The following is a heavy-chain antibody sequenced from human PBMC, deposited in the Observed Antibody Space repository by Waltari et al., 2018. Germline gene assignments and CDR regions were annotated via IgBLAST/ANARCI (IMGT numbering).Heavy chain of an antibody. CDR2: IIPIIATA. D-gene: IGHD2-21*01. V-gene: IGHV1-69*08. CDR1: GCTFSRYA. Sequence: QVQLVQSGAEVKKHGSSVKVSCKDSGCTFSRYAISWVRPAPGQGLEWMGMIIPIIATANYAQKVQGRVTITADKTTSTAYMELISLRSEDTALYYCARDLSPHNSIPWGGWFDPWGQGTLVTVSS. J-gene: IGHJ5*02. CDR3: ARDLSPHNSIPWGGWFDP.